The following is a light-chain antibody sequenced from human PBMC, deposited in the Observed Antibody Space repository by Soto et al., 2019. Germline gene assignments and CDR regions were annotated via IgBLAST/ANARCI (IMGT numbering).Light chain of an antibody. Sequence: QSALTQPASVSGSPGQSITISCTGTSTDVGANKYVSWYQQHTGKAPKAIIYDVTNRPSGVSNRFSGSKSGNTASLTISGLQAEDEADDYCYSHIDATTGAFGGGTKVTVL. V-gene: IGLV2-14*03. CDR3: YSHIDATTGA. CDR2: DVT. J-gene: IGLJ2*01. CDR1: STDVGANKY.